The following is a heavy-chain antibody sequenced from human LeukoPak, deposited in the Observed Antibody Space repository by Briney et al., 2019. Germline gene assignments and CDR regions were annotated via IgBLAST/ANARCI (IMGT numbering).Heavy chain of an antibody. V-gene: IGHV1-69*06. CDR3: ASSIKNTGGEGAFDI. CDR2: IIPIFGTA. D-gene: IGHD3-16*01. CDR1: GGTFSSYA. J-gene: IGHJ3*02. Sequence: GASVKVSCKASGGTFSSYAISWVRQAPGQGLEWMGGIIPIFGTANYAQKFQGRVTITADKSTSTAYMELSSLRSEDTAVYYCASSIKNTGGEGAFDIWGQGTMVTVSS.